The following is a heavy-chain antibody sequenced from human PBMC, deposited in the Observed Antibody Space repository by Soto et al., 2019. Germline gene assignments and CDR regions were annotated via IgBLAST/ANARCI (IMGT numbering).Heavy chain of an antibody. CDR1: GFTFSNYA. Sequence: EVQLLESGGGLVQPGGSLRLSCLASGFTFSNYAMTWVRQAPGKGLEWVSGISNAAAYTYYADLVEGRFTISRDNPKNTLYLQMNSLRADDTAIYYCATRDDDGDFWGQGILVTVSS. D-gene: IGHD1-1*01. CDR3: ATRDDDGDF. CDR2: ISNAAAYT. V-gene: IGHV3-23*01. J-gene: IGHJ4*02.